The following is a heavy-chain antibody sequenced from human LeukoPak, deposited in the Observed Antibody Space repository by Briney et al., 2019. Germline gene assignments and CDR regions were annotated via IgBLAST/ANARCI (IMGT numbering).Heavy chain of an antibody. J-gene: IGHJ4*02. CDR1: GYTFTSYG. V-gene: IGHV1-18*01. D-gene: IGHD4-17*01. CDR3: ARDRTPSDYADYEGVDY. CDR2: ISANNGNT. Sequence: GASVKVSCKASGYTFTSYGISWVRQAPGQGLEWMGWISANNGNTNYAQKLQGRVTMTTDTSTSTAYMELRSLRSDDTAVYYCARDRTPSDYADYEGVDYWGQGTLVTVSS.